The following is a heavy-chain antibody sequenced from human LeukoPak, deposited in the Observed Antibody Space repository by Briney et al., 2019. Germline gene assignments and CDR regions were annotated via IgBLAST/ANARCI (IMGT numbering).Heavy chain of an antibody. Sequence: GASVKVSCKASGYTFTTYALTWVRQAPGQGLEWMGWISAYNGNTNYAQKLQGRVTMTTDTSTSTAYMELRSLRSDDTAVYYCARDLMRMKDYGDYVVIDYWGQGTLVTVSS. CDR3: ARDLMRMKDYGDYVVIDY. J-gene: IGHJ4*02. CDR2: ISAYNGNT. D-gene: IGHD4-17*01. V-gene: IGHV1-18*01. CDR1: GYTFTTYA.